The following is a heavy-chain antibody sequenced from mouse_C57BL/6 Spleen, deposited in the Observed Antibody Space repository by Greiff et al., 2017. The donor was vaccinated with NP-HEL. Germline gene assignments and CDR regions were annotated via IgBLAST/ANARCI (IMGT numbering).Heavy chain of an antibody. Sequence: VQLQQPGAELVMPGASVKLSCKASGYTFTSYWMHWVKQRPGQGLEWIGEIDPSDSYTNYNQKFKGKSTLTVDKSSSTAYMQLSSLTSEDSAVYYCARFGGYYAMEYWGQGTSVTVSS. CDR1: GYTFTSYW. V-gene: IGHV1-69*01. J-gene: IGHJ4*01. CDR3: ARFGGYYAMEY. CDR2: IDPSDSYT.